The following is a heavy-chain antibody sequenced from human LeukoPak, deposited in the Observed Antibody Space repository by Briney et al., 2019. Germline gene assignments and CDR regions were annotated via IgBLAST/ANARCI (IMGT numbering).Heavy chain of an antibody. CDR3: ARVVYGDENYFDY. J-gene: IGHJ4*02. D-gene: IGHD4/OR15-4a*01. CDR2: IYHSGRS. Sequence: SETLSLTCTVSGGSISSYYWSWIRQPPGKGLEWIGEIYHSGRSTFNPSLESRVTISIDKSEDQFSLKLSSMTAADTAVYYCARVVYGDENYFDYWGQGTLVTVSS. CDR1: GGSISSYY. V-gene: IGHV4-59*12.